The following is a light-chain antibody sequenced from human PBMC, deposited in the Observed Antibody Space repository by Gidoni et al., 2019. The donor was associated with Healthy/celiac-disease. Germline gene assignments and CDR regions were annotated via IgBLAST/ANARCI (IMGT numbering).Light chain of an antibody. Sequence: IQMTQSPSSLSASVGDRVTIPCRASQSISSYLNWYQQKPGKAPKLLIYAASSLQSGVPSRFSGSGSGTDFTLTISSLQPEDFATYYCQQSYSTPPFTFXPXTKVDIK. CDR1: QSISSY. J-gene: IGKJ3*01. CDR2: AAS. CDR3: QQSYSTPPFT. V-gene: IGKV1-39*01.